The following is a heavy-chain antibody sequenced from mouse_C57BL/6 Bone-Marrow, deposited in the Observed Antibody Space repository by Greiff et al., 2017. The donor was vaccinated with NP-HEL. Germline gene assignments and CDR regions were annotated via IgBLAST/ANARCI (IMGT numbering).Heavy chain of an antibody. Sequence: EVQRVEPGGGLVKPGGSLKLSCAASGFTFSDYGMHWVRQAPEKGLEWVAYISSGSSTTYYAETVKGRFTIPRDNAKNTLFLQMTSLRAEDTAMYYCARGRAYYSNWASWFAYWGKGTLVTVSA. J-gene: IGHJ3*01. D-gene: IGHD2-5*01. CDR1: GFTFSDYG. V-gene: IGHV5-17*01. CDR3: ARGRAYYSNWASWFAY. CDR2: ISSGSSTT.